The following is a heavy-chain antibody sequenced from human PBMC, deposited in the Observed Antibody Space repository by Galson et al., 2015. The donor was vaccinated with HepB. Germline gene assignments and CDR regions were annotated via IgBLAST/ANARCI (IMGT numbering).Heavy chain of an antibody. CDR2: ISAYNGNT. CDR3: ARGSYYGSGSLGEAGSYYYYGMDV. CDR1: GYTFTSYG. J-gene: IGHJ6*02. V-gene: IGHV1-18*01. D-gene: IGHD3-10*01. Sequence: SVKVSCKASGYTFTSYGISWVRQAPGQGLEWMGWISAYNGNTNYAQKLQGRVTMTTDTSTSTAYMELRSLRSDDTAVYYYARGSYYGSGSLGEAGSYYYYGMDVWGQGTTVTVSS.